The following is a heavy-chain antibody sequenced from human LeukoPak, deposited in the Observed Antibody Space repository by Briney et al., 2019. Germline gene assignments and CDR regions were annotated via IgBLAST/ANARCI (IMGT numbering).Heavy chain of an antibody. V-gene: IGHV4-39*01. J-gene: IGHJ5*02. CDR3: ARHSKNRGTPNWFDP. CDR1: GGSISSSSYF. CDR2: LYYSGST. D-gene: IGHD2-15*01. Sequence: PSETLSLTCTVSGGSISSSSYFWGWIRQPPGKGLEWIASLYYSGSTYYSPSLKSRVTISVDTSKNQFSLKLSSVTAADTAVYYCARHSKNRGTPNWFDPWGQGTLVTVSS.